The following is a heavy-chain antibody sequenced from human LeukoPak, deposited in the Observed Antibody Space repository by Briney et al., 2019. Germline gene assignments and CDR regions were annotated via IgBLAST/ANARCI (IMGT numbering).Heavy chain of an antibody. V-gene: IGHV4-34*01. D-gene: IGHD3-22*01. Sequence: LETLSLTCAVYGESFSGYYWSWIRQPPGKGLEWIEEINHRGSTNYNPSLKSRVTLSVDTSKNQFSLTLSSVTAADTAVYFCARGVTRTYYFDTSAYASADYWGQGTLVTVSS. CDR1: GESFSGYY. J-gene: IGHJ4*02. CDR2: INHRGST. CDR3: ARGVTRTYYFDTSAYASADY.